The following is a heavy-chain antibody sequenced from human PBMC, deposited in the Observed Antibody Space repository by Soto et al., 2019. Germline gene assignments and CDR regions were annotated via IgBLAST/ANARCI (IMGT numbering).Heavy chain of an antibody. J-gene: IGHJ6*02. CDR3: ARSQGSSTSLEIYYYYYYGMDV. CDR2: IIPISGTA. V-gene: IGHV1-69*01. D-gene: IGHD2-2*01. Sequence: QVQLVQSGAEVKKPGSSVKVSCKASGGTFSSYAISWVRQAPGQGLEWMGGIIPISGTANYAQKFQGRVTITADESTSTADMELSSLRSEDTAVYYCARSQGSSTSLEIYYYYYYGMDVWGQGTMVTVSS. CDR1: GGTFSSYA.